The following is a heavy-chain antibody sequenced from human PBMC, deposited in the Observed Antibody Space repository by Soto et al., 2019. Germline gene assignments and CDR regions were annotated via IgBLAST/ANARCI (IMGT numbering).Heavy chain of an antibody. D-gene: IGHD2-15*01. J-gene: IGHJ4*02. CDR3: TTVTKYCSGGSCYAYYFDY. Sequence: PGGSLRLSCAASGFTFSNAWMSWVRQAPGKGLEWVGRIKSKTDGGTTDYAAPVKGRFTISRDDSKNTLYLQMNSLKTEDTAVYYCTTVTKYCSGGSCYAYYFDYWGQGTLVTVSS. V-gene: IGHV3-15*01. CDR2: IKSKTDGGTT. CDR1: GFTFSNAW.